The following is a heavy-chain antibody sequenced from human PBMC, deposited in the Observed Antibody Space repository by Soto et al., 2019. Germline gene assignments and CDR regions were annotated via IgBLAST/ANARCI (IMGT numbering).Heavy chain of an antibody. V-gene: IGHV1-69*02. J-gene: IGHJ6*02. CDR1: GGTFSSYT. D-gene: IGHD2-2*01. CDR3: ARGNCSSTSCYDYYYYGMDV. CDR2: IIPILGIA. Sequence: QVQLVQSGAEVKKPGSSVKVSCKASGGTFSSYTISWVRQAPGQGLEWMGRIIPILGIANYAQKFQGRVTITADKSTSTAYMEVSSLRSEDTAVYYCARGNCSSTSCYDYYYYGMDVWGQGTTVTVSS.